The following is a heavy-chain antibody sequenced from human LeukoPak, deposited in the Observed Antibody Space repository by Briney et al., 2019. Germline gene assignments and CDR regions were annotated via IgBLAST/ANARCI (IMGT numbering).Heavy chain of an antibody. Sequence: ASVKVSCKASGYRFTNFDINWVRQATGQGLEWMGWMNPNSGNKGYAQKFQGRVTMTMNTSITTAYMELSSLRSEDTAVYYCARGPQWRGDYYYMDVWGRGTTVTVSS. CDR3: ARGPQWRGDYYYMDV. CDR2: MNPNSGNK. D-gene: IGHD6-19*01. J-gene: IGHJ6*03. V-gene: IGHV1-8*01. CDR1: GYRFTNFD.